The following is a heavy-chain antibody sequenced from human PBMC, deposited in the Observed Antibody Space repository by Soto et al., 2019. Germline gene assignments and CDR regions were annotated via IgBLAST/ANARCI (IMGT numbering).Heavy chain of an antibody. Sequence: SETLSLTCTVSGGSIRSGDYYWSWIRQHPGKGLEWIGYIYYSGSTYYNPSLKSRVTISVDTSKNQFSLKLSSVTAADTAVYYCARGGRRSPGMDVWGQGTTVTVSS. CDR3: ARGGRRSPGMDV. CDR1: GGSIRSGDYY. CDR2: IYYSGST. V-gene: IGHV4-31*03. J-gene: IGHJ6*02.